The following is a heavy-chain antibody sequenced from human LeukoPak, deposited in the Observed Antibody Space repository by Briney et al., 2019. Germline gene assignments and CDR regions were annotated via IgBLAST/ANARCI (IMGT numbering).Heavy chain of an antibody. V-gene: IGHV4-34*01. CDR2: INHSGST. D-gene: IGHD6-19*01. CDR1: GGSFSGYY. Sequence: SETLSLTCAVYGGSFSGYYWSWTRQPPGKGLEWIGEINHSGSTNYNPSLKSRVTISVDTSKNQFSLKLSSVTAADTAVYYCATLAVAGTVVDYYYYGMDVWGQGTTVTVSS. J-gene: IGHJ6*02. CDR3: ATLAVAGTVVDYYYYGMDV.